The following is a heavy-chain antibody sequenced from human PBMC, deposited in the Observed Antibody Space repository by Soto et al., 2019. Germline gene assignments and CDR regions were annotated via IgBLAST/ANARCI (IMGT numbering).Heavy chain of an antibody. V-gene: IGHV1-69*04. J-gene: IGHJ5*02. CDR2: IIPILGIA. CDR3: ARDLKYYDILTGYYRVNWFDP. D-gene: IGHD3-9*01. Sequence: ASVKVSCKASGGTFSSYTISWVRQAPGQGLEWMGRIIPILGIANYAQKFQGRVTITADKSTSTAYMELSSLRFEDTAVYYCARDLKYYDILTGYYRVNWFDPWG. CDR1: GGTFSSYT.